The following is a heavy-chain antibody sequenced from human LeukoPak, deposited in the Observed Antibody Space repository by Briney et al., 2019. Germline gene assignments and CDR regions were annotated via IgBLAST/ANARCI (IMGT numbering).Heavy chain of an antibody. CDR2: INHSGST. CDR3: ARGPRRLDY. V-gene: IGHV4-34*01. Sequence: SETLSLTCAVYGGSFSDYYWSWIRQPPGKGLEWIGEINHSGSTNYNPSLKSRVTISVDTSKNQFSLKLSSVTAADTAVYYCARGPRRLDYWGQGTLVTVSS. CDR1: GGSFSDYY. J-gene: IGHJ4*02. D-gene: IGHD1-1*01.